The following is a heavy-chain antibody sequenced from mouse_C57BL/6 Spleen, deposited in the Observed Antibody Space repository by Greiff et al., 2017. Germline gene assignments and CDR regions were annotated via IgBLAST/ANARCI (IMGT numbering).Heavy chain of an antibody. J-gene: IGHJ2*01. CDR1: GYTFTSYW. CDR2: IDPSDSYT. D-gene: IGHD1-1*01. V-gene: IGHV1-69*01. Sequence: QVQLQQPGAELVMPGASVKLSCKASGYTFTSYWMHWVKQRPGQGLEWIGEIDPSDSYTNYNQKFKGKSTLTVDKSSSTAYMQLSSLTSEDSAVYYCARSFYYGSPGSYYFDYWGQGTTLTVSS. CDR3: ARSFYYGSPGSYYFDY.